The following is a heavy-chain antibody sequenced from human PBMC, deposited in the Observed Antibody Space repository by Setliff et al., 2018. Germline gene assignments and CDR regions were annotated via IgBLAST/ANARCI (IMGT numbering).Heavy chain of an antibody. CDR1: GFSLSTSLVG. Sequence: GSGPTLVNPTQTLTLTCTFSGFSLSTSLVGVGWIRQPTGKALEWLALIYGNDEKHYNPSLKSRLTITKDTSNNQVVLTMTNVDPVDTATYYCAHIASGGNAPRHDYWGQGTLVTVSS. CDR3: AHIASGGNAPRHDY. D-gene: IGHD2-15*01. CDR2: IYGNDEK. V-gene: IGHV2-5*01. J-gene: IGHJ4*02.